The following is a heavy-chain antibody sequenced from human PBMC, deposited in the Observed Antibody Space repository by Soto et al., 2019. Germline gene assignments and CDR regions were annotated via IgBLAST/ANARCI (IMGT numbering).Heavy chain of an antibody. J-gene: IGHJ4*02. CDR3: TKGSGGSSSVGMDY. CDR2: ITRDGYNK. D-gene: IGHD6-6*01. CDR1: GFIFKNYA. Sequence: LRLSCAVSGFIFKNYALNWVRQAPGKGLEWVASITRDGYNKYYADSVKGRFTISRDDSKNTLSLQMTALRVEDSSVYYCTKGSGGSSSVGMDYWGPGTLVTVSS. V-gene: IGHV3-30*04.